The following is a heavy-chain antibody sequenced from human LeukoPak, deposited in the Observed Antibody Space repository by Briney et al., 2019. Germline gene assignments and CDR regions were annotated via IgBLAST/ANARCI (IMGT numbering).Heavy chain of an antibody. J-gene: IGHJ6*03. CDR3: ARQPNYMDV. CDR1: GYTFTNYW. CDR2: IYPGDSDT. V-gene: IGHV5-51*01. Sequence: GESLKISCKGSGYTFTNYWIGWVRQMPGKGLVLMGIIYPGDSDTRYSPSFQGQVTISADKSINTAYLQWSSLKASDTAIYYCARQPNYMDVWGKGTTVTVSS.